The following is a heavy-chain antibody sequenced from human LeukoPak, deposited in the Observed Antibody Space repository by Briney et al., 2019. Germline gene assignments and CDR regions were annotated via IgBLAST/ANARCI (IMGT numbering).Heavy chain of an antibody. D-gene: IGHD3-22*01. CDR2: ISAYNGNT. J-gene: IGHJ4*02. Sequence: GASVKVSCKASGYSFTNYGISWVRQAPGQGLEWMGWISAYNGNTNYAQKLQGRVTMTTDTSTSTAYMELRSLRSDDTAVYYCASSDDSRLDYWGQGTLVTVSS. CDR3: ASSDDSRLDY. CDR1: GYSFTNYG. V-gene: IGHV1-18*01.